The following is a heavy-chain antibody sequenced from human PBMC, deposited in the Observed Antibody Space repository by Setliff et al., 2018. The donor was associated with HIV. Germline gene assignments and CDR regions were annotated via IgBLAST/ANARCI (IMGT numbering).Heavy chain of an antibody. V-gene: IGHV1-3*04. J-gene: IGHJ4*02. CDR1: GYTFTTYY. CDR3: ARWCAAAGCYPAIYHFDS. CDR2: IDTDHGYI. Sequence: GASVKVSCKASGYTFTTYYIHWVRQAPGQRLEWMGRIDTDHGYIRYSPKLQGRVTITKDTSANTAYMELRGLRSEDTAVYYCARWCAAAGCYPAIYHFDSWGQGTLVTVPQ. D-gene: IGHD2-2*01.